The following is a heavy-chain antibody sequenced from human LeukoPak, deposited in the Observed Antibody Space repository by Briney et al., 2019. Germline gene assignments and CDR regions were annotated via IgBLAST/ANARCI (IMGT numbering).Heavy chain of an antibody. J-gene: IGHJ6*03. V-gene: IGHV4-34*01. CDR1: GGSFSGYY. Sequence: SETLSLTCAVYGGSFSGYYWSWIRQPPGKGLEWIGEINHSGSTNYNPSVKSRVTMSVDQSKNQFSLKLSSVTAADTAVYYCARVGYSIQPNYYYYYMDVWGKGTTVTVSS. D-gene: IGHD4-11*01. CDR2: INHSGST. CDR3: ARVGYSIQPNYYYYYMDV.